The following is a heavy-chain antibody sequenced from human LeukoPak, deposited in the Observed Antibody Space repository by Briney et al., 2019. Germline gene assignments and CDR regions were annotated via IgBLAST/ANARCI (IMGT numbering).Heavy chain of an antibody. Sequence: ASVKVSCKASGYTFTGYYMHWVRQAPGQGLEWMGWINPNSGGTNYAQKFQGRVTMTRDRSISAAYMELSRVRSDDTAVYYCARSQCYGPGVIWGQGTLVGVSS. CDR2: INPNSGGT. CDR3: ARSQCYGPGVI. D-gene: IGHD3-10*02. CDR1: GYTFTGYY. V-gene: IGHV1-2*02. J-gene: IGHJ4*02.